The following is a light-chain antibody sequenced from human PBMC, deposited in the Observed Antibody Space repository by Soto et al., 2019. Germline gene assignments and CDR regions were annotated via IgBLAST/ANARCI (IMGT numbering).Light chain of an antibody. J-gene: IGKJ1*01. CDR1: QSLLHSNGYNY. V-gene: IGKV2-28*01. CDR3: MQPLQSWT. Sequence: DIVMTQSPLSLPVTPEEPASISCRSSQSLLHSNGYNYLDWYLQKPGQSPQLLIYLGSNRASGVPDRFSGSGSRTDFTLKISRVEADDVGVYYCMQPLQSWTFGQGTKVDIK. CDR2: LGS.